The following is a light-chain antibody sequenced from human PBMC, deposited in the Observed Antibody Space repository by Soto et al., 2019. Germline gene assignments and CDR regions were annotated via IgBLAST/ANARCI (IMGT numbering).Light chain of an antibody. J-gene: IGKJ2*01. V-gene: IGKV3-15*01. CDR3: QQYNNWPPYT. Sequence: EIVMTQSPATLSVSPGERATLSCRASQSVNSNFAWYQQKPGQPPSLLIYGASTRATGVPARFSGSGSGTEFTLTISSLQSEDFSVYYCQQYNNWPPYTFGQGTKLEIK. CDR1: QSVNSN. CDR2: GAS.